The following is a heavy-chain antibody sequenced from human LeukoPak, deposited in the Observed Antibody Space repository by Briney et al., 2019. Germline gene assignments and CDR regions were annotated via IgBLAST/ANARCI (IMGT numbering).Heavy chain of an antibody. V-gene: IGHV1-8*01. CDR3: ASEVQMERRGFDY. D-gene: IGHD1-1*01. CDR2: MNPNSGNT. J-gene: IGHJ4*02. CDR1: GYTFTSYD. Sequence: GASVKVSCKASGYTFTSYDINWVRQATGQGLEWMGWMNPNSGNTGHAQKFQGRVTMTRNTSISTAYMELSSLRSEDTAVYYCASEVQMERRGFDYWGQGTLVTVSS.